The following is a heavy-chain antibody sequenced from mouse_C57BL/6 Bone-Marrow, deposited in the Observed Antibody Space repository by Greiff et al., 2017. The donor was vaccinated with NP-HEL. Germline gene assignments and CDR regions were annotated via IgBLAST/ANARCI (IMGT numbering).Heavy chain of an antibody. D-gene: IGHD1-1*01. V-gene: IGHV1-50*01. CDR3: ARKAYYGRSYEFAY. CDR2: IDPSDRYT. CDR1: GYTFTTYW. Sequence: QVQLQQPGAELVKPGASVKLSCKASGYTFTTYWMQWVNQRPGQGLEWIGEIDPSDRYTNYNQKFKGKATLTVDTSSSTANMQLSSLTSEDSAVYYCARKAYYGRSYEFAYWGQGTLVTVSA. J-gene: IGHJ3*01.